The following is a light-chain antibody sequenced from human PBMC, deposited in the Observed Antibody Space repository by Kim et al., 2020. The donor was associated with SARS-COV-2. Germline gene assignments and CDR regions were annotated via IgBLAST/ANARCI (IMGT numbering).Light chain of an antibody. Sequence: DIQMTQSPSSVSASVGDRVSITCRASQRINKWLAWYQQKPGRAPKLLIYAASALQSGVPARFSGTGSGTDFTLTISSLQPEDFATYYCQQADRLPRTFGQGTKVDIK. CDR2: AAS. J-gene: IGKJ1*01. CDR1: QRINKW. CDR3: QQADRLPRT. V-gene: IGKV1-12*01.